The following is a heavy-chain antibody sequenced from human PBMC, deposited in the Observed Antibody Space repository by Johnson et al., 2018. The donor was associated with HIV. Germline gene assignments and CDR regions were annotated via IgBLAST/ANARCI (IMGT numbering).Heavy chain of an antibody. D-gene: IGHD5-12*01. CDR2: ISYDGSKK. J-gene: IGHJ3*02. CDR1: GFTFSSYA. V-gene: IGHV3-30*04. CDR3: ARDADIVATIGEAFDI. Sequence: QVQLVESGGGVVQPGKSLSLSCAASGFTFSSYAMYWVRQAPGKGLEWVAVISYDGSKKYYADSVRGRFTISKDNSKKTLYLQMNSLRAEDTAVYYCARDADIVATIGEAFDIWGQGTMVTVSS.